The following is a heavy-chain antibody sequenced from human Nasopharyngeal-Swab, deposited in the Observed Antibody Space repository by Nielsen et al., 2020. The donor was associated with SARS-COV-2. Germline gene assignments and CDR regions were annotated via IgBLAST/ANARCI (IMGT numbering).Heavy chain of an antibody. Sequence: GESLKISCAASGFPFSSYYMSWVRQVSGKGLEWVAKIKKEGSEKYYVDSVKGRFTISRDNAKNSLYLQMNCLRAEDTAVYYCARDLGNIVATIGFDYWGQGTLVTVSS. CDR1: GFPFSSYY. CDR3: ARDLGNIVATIGFDY. CDR2: IKKEGSEK. J-gene: IGHJ4*02. D-gene: IGHD5-12*01. V-gene: IGHV3-7*01.